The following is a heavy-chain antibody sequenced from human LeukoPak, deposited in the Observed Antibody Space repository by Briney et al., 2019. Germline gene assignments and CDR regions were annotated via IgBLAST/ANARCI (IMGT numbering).Heavy chain of an antibody. Sequence: SETLSLTCAVYGGSFSGYYWSWIRQPPGKGLEWIGEINHSGSTNYNPSLKSRVTISVDTSKNQFSLKLSSVTAADTAVYYCARDRFGGGDYWGQGTLVTVSS. D-gene: IGHD3-16*01. CDR1: GGSFSGYY. V-gene: IGHV4-34*01. CDR3: ARDRFGGGDY. J-gene: IGHJ4*02. CDR2: INHSGST.